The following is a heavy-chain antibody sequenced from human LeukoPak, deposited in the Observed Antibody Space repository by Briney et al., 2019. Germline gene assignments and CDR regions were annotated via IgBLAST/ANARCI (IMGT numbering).Heavy chain of an antibody. CDR2: ISWSSGSI. J-gene: IGHJ4*02. V-gene: IGHV3-9*01. CDR1: GFTFDDYA. Sequence: GGSLRLSHAASGFTFDDYAMHWVRQAPGKGLEWVSGISWSSGSIGYADSVKGRFTISRDNGKNTLYLQMNSLGAEDAAMYYCARQTGSGLFTLPGGQGTLVTVSS. CDR3: ARQTGSGLFTLP. D-gene: IGHD3/OR15-3a*01.